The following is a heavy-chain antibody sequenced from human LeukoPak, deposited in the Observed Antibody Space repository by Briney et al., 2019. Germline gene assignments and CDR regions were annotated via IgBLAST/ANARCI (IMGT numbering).Heavy chain of an antibody. Sequence: GSLRLSCAASGFTFSSYAMSWIRQPPGKGLEWIGEINHSGSTNYNPSLKSRVTISVDTSKNQFSLKLSSVTAADTAVYYCASGPPYGYYHWGQGTLVTVSS. CDR3: ASGPPYGYYH. CDR1: GFTFSSYA. D-gene: IGHD5-18*01. J-gene: IGHJ5*02. V-gene: IGHV4-34*01. CDR2: INHSGST.